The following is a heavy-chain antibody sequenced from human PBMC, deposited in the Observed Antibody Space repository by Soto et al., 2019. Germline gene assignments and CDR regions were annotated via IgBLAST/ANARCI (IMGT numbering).Heavy chain of an antibody. CDR3: ARGRGMYYYYGMDV. Sequence: SETLSLTCTVSGGSVSSGSYYWSWIRQPPGKGLEWIGYIYYSGSTNYNPSLKSRVTISVDTSKDQFSLKLGSVTAADTAVYYCARGRGMYYYYGMDVWGQGTTVTVSS. CDR2: IYYSGST. V-gene: IGHV4-61*01. J-gene: IGHJ6*02. D-gene: IGHD2-15*01. CDR1: GGSVSSGSYY.